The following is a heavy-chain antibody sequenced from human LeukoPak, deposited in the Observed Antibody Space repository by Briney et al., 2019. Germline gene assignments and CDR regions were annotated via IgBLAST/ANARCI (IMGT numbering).Heavy chain of an antibody. CDR1: GFTFSSYS. J-gene: IGHJ4*02. Sequence: GGSLRLSCAASGFTFSSYSMNWVRQAPGKGLEWVSSISSSSSYIYYADSVKGRFTISRDNAKNSLYLQMNSLRAEDTAVYYCAKDHRAAAGKGTFDYWGQGTLVTVSS. CDR2: ISSSSSYI. D-gene: IGHD6-13*01. CDR3: AKDHRAAAGKGTFDY. V-gene: IGHV3-21*04.